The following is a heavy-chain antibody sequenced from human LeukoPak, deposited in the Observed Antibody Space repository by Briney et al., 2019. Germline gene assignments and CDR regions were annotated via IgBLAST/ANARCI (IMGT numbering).Heavy chain of an antibody. V-gene: IGHV4-61*02. CDR1: GGSISSGSYY. Sequence: PSQTLSLTCTVSGGSISSGSYYWSWIRQPAGKGLEWIGRIYTSGSTNYNPSLKSRVTISVDTSKNQFSLKLSSVTAADTAVYYCARYRYGDYGDYWGQGTLVTVSS. CDR3: ARYRYGDYGDY. J-gene: IGHJ4*02. D-gene: IGHD4-17*01. CDR2: IYTSGST.